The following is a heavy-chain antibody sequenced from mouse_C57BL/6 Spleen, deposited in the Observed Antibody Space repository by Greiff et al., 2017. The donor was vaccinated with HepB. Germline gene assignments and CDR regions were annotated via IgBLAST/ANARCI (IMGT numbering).Heavy chain of an antibody. CDR1: GFNIKNTY. Sequence: VHVKQSVAELVRPGASVKLSCTASGFNIKNTYMHWVKQRPEQGLEWIGRIDPANGNTKYAPKFQGKATITADTSSNTAYLQLSSLTSEDTAIYYCAREGFYYGYDGYFDVWGTGTTVTVSS. CDR3: AREGFYYGYDGYFDV. CDR2: IDPANGNT. D-gene: IGHD2-2*01. J-gene: IGHJ1*03. V-gene: IGHV14-3*01.